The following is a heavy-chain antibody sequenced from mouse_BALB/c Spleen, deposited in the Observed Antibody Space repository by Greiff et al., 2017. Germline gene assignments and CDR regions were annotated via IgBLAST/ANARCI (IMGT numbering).Heavy chain of an antibody. D-gene: IGHD1-1*01. CDR2: ISYDGSN. CDR3: ARLIYYYGSGYFDV. Sequence: VQLKESGPGLVKPSQSLSLTCSVTGYSITSGYYWNWIRQFPGNQLEWMGYISYDGSNNYNPSLKNRISITRDTSKNQFFLKLNSVTTEDTATYYCARLIYYYGSGYFDVWGAGTTVTVSS. J-gene: IGHJ1*01. CDR1: GYSITSGYY. V-gene: IGHV3-6*02.